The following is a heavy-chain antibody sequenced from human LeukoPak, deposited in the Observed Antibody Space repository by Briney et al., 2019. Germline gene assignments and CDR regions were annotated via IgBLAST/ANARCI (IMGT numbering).Heavy chain of an antibody. CDR2: ISVSGGST. CDR1: GFTFSRYW. Sequence: GGSLRLSCAASGFTFSRYWMHWVRQAPGKGLVWVSTISVSGGSTYYAGSVKGRFTISRDNSKDTLYLQMNSLRAEDTAVYYCAKRFSLESKYYFDFWGQGTLVTVSS. V-gene: IGHV3-23*01. D-gene: IGHD1-1*01. CDR3: AKRFSLESKYYFDF. J-gene: IGHJ4*02.